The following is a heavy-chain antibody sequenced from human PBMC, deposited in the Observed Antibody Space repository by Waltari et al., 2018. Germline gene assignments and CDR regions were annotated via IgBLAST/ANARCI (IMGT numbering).Heavy chain of an antibody. V-gene: IGHV1-3*01. J-gene: IGHJ4*02. Sequence: QVQLVQSGAEVKKPGASVKVSCKASGYTFTSYAMHWVRQAPGQRLEWMGWINAGNGNTKYSQKFQGRVTITRDTSASTAYMELSSLRSEDTAVYYCAREKTFYSNYASDYWGQGTLVTVSS. D-gene: IGHD4-4*01. CDR2: INAGNGNT. CDR3: AREKTFYSNYASDY. CDR1: GYTFTSYA.